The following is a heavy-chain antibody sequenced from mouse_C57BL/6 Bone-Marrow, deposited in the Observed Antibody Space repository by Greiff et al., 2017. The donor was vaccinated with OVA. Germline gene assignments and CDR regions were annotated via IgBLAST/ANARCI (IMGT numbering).Heavy chain of an antibody. J-gene: IGHJ2*01. CDR1: GFNIKDDY. CDR2: IDPGNGDT. D-gene: IGHD4-1*01. Sequence: EVKLQESGAELVRPGASVKLSCTASGFNIKDDYMHWVKQRPEQGLEWIGWIDPGNGDTEYASKFQGKATITADTSSNTAYLQLSSLTSEDTAVYYCTLTGTYYFDYWGQGTTLTVSS. CDR3: TLTGTYYFDY. V-gene: IGHV14-4*01.